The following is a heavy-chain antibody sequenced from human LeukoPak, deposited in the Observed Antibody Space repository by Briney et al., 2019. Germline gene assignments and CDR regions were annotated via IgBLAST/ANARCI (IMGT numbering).Heavy chain of an antibody. Sequence: GGSLRLSCAASGFTFSNYAMSWVRQAPGKGLEWVAVISYDGSNKYYADSVKGRFTISRDNSKNTLYLQMNSLRAEDTAVYYCARGRSTIFGVVDYYYYMDVWGKGTTVTVSS. CDR3: ARGRSTIFGVVDYYYYMDV. D-gene: IGHD3-3*01. V-gene: IGHV3-30*04. CDR2: ISYDGSNK. CDR1: GFTFSNYA. J-gene: IGHJ6*03.